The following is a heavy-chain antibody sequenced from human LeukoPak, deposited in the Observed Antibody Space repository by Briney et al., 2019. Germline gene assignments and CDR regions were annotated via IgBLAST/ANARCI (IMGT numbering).Heavy chain of an antibody. D-gene: IGHD2-8*01. CDR2: TYFRSKWYI. V-gene: IGHV6-1*01. CDR3: ARGRVSAFDI. Sequence: SQTLSLTSAISGDSVSSNSVAWNWIRQSPSRGPEWLGRTYFRSKWYIDYADSVKSRITISPDTSKNQCSLQLNSRTPEDTAIYYCARGRVSAFDIWGQGTMVTVSS. CDR1: GDSVSSNSVA. J-gene: IGHJ3*02.